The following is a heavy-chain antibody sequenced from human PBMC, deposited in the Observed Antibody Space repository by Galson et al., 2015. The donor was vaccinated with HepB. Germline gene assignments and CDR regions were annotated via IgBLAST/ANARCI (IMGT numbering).Heavy chain of an antibody. J-gene: IGHJ4*02. Sequence: SLRLSCAASGFIFSSYAMSWVRQAPGKGLEWVSSITASGGRTHYADSVEGRFTISRDNSKNTLFLQMNSLRTEDTALYYCAHDFGAPNYRGRGTLVAASS. V-gene: IGHV3-23*01. D-gene: IGHD3-10*01. CDR1: GFIFSSYA. CDR3: AHDFGAPNY. CDR2: ITASGGRT.